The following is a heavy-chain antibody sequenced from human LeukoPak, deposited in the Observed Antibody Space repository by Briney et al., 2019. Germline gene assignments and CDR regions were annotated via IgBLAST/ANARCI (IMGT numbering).Heavy chain of an antibody. Sequence: TGRSLRLSCAASGFTFSSYGMHWVRQAPGQGLEWVAVISYDGSNKYYADSVKGRFTIPRDNSKNTLYLQMNSLRAEDTAVYYCAKDRGCGTYPIYFDYWGQGTLVTVSS. D-gene: IGHD1-26*01. CDR3: AKDRGCGTYPIYFDY. J-gene: IGHJ4*02. CDR2: ISYDGSNK. V-gene: IGHV3-30*18. CDR1: GFTFSSYG.